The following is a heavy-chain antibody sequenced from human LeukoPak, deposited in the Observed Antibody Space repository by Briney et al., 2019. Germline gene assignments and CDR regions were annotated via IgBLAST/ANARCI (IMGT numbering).Heavy chain of an antibody. V-gene: IGHV4-39*01. CDR2: IYYSGST. Sequence: PSETLSLTCTVSGGSISSSIYYWGWIRQPPGKGLEWIGSIYYSGSTYYNPSLKSRVTISVDTSKNQFSLKLSSVTAADTAVYYCAKATSHDAFDIWGQGTMVTVSS. J-gene: IGHJ3*02. CDR3: AKATSHDAFDI. CDR1: GGSISSSIYY. D-gene: IGHD2-2*01.